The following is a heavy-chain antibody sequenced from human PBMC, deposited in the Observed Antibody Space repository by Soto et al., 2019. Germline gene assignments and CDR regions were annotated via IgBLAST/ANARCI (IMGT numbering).Heavy chain of an antibody. V-gene: IGHV4-34*01. CDR1: GGTFSGYY. CDR3: PRGGLYSSGYTFDY. Sequence: QVRVQQWGAGLLKPSETLSLTCGLNGGTFSGYYWSWIRQPPGKGLEWIGEMKHIGIPNYKPSLGSRATISMDTSKNQLSLTLKSVTAADTAVYYCPRGGLYSSGYTFDYWGQGHLVIVSS. CDR2: MKHIGIP. J-gene: IGHJ4*02. D-gene: IGHD3-22*01.